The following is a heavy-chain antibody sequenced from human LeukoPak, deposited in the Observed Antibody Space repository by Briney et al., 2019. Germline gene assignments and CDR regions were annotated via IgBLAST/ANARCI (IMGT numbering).Heavy chain of an antibody. CDR1: GYSISDSH. Sequence: GASVKVSCKAAGYSISDSHMHWVRQAPGQGLEWMGWIMSNSGGTHYAQKFQGRVTMTRDTSISTAYFELTSLRSDDTAIYYCGRRRIDCSDTGCYVDYWGQGTLVTVSS. J-gene: IGHJ4*02. V-gene: IGHV1-2*02. D-gene: IGHD2-15*01. CDR2: IMSNSGGT. CDR3: GRRRIDCSDTGCYVDY.